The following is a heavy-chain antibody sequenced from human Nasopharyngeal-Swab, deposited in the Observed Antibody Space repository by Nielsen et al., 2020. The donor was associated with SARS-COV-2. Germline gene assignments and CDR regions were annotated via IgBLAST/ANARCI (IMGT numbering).Heavy chain of an antibody. CDR3: AREGLYGSSSDVDY. D-gene: IGHD6-6*01. CDR2: INTGNGYT. CDR1: GYTFTNSP. J-gene: IGHJ4*02. V-gene: IGHV1-3*04. Sequence: ASVKVSCKTCGYTFTNSPIHWVRQAPGQRLEWVGWINTGNGYTQYSQKFQGRVTITRDTSASTAYMELSSLTSEDTAVYYCAREGLYGSSSDVDYWGQGTLVTVS.